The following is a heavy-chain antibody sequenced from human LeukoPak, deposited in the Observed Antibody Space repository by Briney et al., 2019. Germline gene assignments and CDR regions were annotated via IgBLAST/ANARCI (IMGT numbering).Heavy chain of an antibody. D-gene: IGHD3-16*02. CDR2: ISASGGST. V-gene: IGHV3-23*01. Sequence: GGSLRLSCAASGFTFSNFAMSWVRQAPGKGLEWISVISASGGSTYYADSVKGRFTISRDNSKNTLHLQMNSLRAEDTAVYYCAKGISIYSYFDNWGQGTLVTVSS. CDR3: AKGISIYSYFDN. J-gene: IGHJ4*02. CDR1: GFTFSNFA.